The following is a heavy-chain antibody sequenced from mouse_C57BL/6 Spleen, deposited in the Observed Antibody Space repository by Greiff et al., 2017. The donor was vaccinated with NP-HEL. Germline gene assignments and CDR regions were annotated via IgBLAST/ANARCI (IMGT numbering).Heavy chain of an antibody. J-gene: IGHJ2*01. V-gene: IGHV1-59*01. CDR2: IDPSDSYT. D-gene: IGHD1-1*01. CDR3: ARGNYGSSYFDY. CDR1: GYTFTSYW. Sequence: VQLQQSGAELVRPGTSVKLSCKASGYTFTSYWMHWVKQRPGQGLEWIGVIDPSDSYTNYNQKFKGKATLTVGTSSSTAYMQLSSLTSEDSAVYYCARGNYGSSYFDYWGQGTTLTVSS.